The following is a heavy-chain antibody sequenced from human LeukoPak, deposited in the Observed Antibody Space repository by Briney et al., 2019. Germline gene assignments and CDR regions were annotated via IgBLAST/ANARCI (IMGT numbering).Heavy chain of an antibody. CDR3: AREIYPATFDY. J-gene: IGHJ4*02. CDR1: GYSISSGYY. CDR2: IYHSGST. D-gene: IGHD2-15*01. V-gene: IGHV4-38-2*02. Sequence: SETLSLTCAVSGYSISSGYYWGWIRQPPGKGLEWIGSIYHSGSTYYNPSLKGRVTISVDTSKNQFSLKLSSVTAADTAVYYCAREIYPATFDYWGQGTLVTVSS.